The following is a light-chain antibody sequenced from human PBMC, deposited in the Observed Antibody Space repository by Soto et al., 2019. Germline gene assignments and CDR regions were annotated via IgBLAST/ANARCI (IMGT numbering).Light chain of an antibody. J-gene: IGLJ2*01. CDR2: LNSDGSH. Sequence: QPVLTQSPSASASLGASVKLTCTLSSGHITYAIAWHQQQPEKGPRYLMKLNSDGSHNKGDGIPDRFSGSSSGAERYLTISRLQSEDEADYYCQTWGTGIVVFGGGTKLTVL. CDR3: QTWGTGIVV. V-gene: IGLV4-69*01. CDR1: SGHITYA.